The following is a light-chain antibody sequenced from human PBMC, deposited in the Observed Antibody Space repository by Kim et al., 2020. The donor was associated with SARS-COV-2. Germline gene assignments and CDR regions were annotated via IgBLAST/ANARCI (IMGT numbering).Light chain of an antibody. V-gene: IGLV3-1*01. Sequence: SYELTQSPSVSVSPGQTASITCSGDKLGDRNVCWYQQKPGQSPVLVVYQDTQRPSGIPERFSGSNSGNTATLTISGTQTMDEADYYCQAWDSVTHVVFGGGTQLTVL. J-gene: IGLJ2*01. CDR2: QDT. CDR3: QAWDSVTHVV. CDR1: KLGDRN.